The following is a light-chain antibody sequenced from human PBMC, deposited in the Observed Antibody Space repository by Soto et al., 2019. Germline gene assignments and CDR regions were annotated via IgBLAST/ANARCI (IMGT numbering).Light chain of an antibody. CDR3: CSYAGSSTLV. V-gene: IGLV2-23*01. CDR1: SRDVGSYNL. Sequence: QSVLTEPASVSGSPGQSITISCTGTSRDVGSYNLVSWYQHHPGKAPKLMIYEGTKRPSGVSNRFTGSKSGNTASLTISGLQAEDEAEYYCCSYAGSSTLVFGGGTKLTVL. CDR2: EGT. J-gene: IGLJ2*01.